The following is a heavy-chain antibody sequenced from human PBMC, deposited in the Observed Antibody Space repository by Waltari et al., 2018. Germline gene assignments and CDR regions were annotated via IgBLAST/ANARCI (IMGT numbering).Heavy chain of an antibody. V-gene: IGHV4-38-2*02. D-gene: IGHD6-6*01. Sequence: QVQLQESGPGLVKPSATLSLTCTVSGYSISSGYSWGWIRQPPGKGLEWIGSIYHSGSTYYNPSLKSRVTISVDTSKNQFSLKLSSVTAADTAVYYCARVFSSYFDYWGQGTLVTVSS. CDR3: ARVFSSYFDY. CDR1: GYSISSGYS. J-gene: IGHJ4*02. CDR2: IYHSGST.